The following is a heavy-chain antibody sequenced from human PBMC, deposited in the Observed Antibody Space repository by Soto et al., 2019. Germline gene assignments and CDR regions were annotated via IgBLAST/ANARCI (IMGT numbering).Heavy chain of an antibody. D-gene: IGHD1-7*01. V-gene: IGHV3-23*01. J-gene: IGHJ5*02. CDR3: AKAGYNWNWRWWFDP. Sequence: PGGSLRLSCAASGFTFSSYAMSWVRQAPGKGLEWVSAISGSGGSTYYADSVKGRLTISRDNSKNTLYLQMNSLRAEDTAVYYCAKAGYNWNWRWWFDPWGQGTLVTVSS. CDR2: ISGSGGST. CDR1: GFTFSSYA.